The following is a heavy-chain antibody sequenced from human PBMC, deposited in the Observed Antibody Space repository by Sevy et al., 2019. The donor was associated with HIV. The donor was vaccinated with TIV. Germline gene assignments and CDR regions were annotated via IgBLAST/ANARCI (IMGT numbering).Heavy chain of an antibody. Sequence: GGSLRLSCAASGFTFSSYGMHWVRQAPGKGLEWVAVISYDGSNKYYADSVKGRFTISRDNSKNTLYLQMNSLRAEDTAVYYCAKDGSIAVVGQREFDYWGQGTLVTVSS. CDR2: ISYDGSNK. J-gene: IGHJ4*02. CDR1: GFTFSSYG. V-gene: IGHV3-30*18. CDR3: AKDGSIAVVGQREFDY. D-gene: IGHD6-19*01.